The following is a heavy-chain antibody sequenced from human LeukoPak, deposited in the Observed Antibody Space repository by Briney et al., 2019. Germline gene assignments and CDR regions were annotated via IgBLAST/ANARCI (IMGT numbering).Heavy chain of an antibody. D-gene: IGHD2-21*01. CDR1: GGSFSGYY. CDR2: INHSGST. CDR3: ARSSIPILGLDY. Sequence: SETLSLTCAVYGGSFSGYYWSWIRQPPGKRLEWIGEINHSGSTNYNPSLKSRVTISVDTSKNQFSLKLSSVTAADTAVYYCARSSIPILGLDYWGQGTLVTVSS. J-gene: IGHJ4*02. V-gene: IGHV4-34*01.